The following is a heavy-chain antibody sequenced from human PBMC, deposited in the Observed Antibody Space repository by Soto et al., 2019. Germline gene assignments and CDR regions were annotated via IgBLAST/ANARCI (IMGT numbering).Heavy chain of an antibody. J-gene: IGHJ2*01. CDR2: NSVNNGKI. V-gene: IGHV1-18*04. Sequence: QVQLVQSGAEVRKPGASVKVSCTASGYTFTNYGITWVRQAPGQGLEWMGWNSVNNGKINYAQKVQGRVTMTTDTYTSTAYMELWRLSYDDTAVYYCARAYSYGSYWFFDLWGRGTLVTVSS. CDR1: GYTFTNYG. D-gene: IGHD5-18*01. CDR3: ARAYSYGSYWFFDL.